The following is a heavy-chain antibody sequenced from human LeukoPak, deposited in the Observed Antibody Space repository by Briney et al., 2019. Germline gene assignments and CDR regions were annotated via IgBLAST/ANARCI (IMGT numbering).Heavy chain of an antibody. J-gene: IGHJ3*02. D-gene: IGHD3-3*01. V-gene: IGHV1-2*02. CDR1: GYSFTAFY. Sequence: GASVKVSCKASGYSFTAFYIHWVRQAPGQGLEWMGWINPDTGGPNYAQKFQGRVTMTRDTSISTAYMELSRLRSDDTAVYYCARALGDFWSGPTDNAFDIWGQGTMVTVSS. CDR3: ARALGDFWSGPTDNAFDI. CDR2: INPDTGGP.